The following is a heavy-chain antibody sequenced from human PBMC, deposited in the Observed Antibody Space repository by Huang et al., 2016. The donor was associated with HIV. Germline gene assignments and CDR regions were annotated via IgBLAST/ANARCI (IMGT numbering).Heavy chain of an antibody. D-gene: IGHD3-22*01. CDR3: ARMFKYDSGGYWGNDAFDI. CDR2: IRESGRP. V-gene: IGHV4-34*02. Sequence: QVQLQQWGAELLKPSETLSLTCAVSGGSFSGHYWTWIRQPPGRGLEWIGEIRESGRPTYNPSLKSRVTISGDTSQSQFSLKLNSVTAADTAIYYCARMFKYDSGGYWGNDAFDIWGQGTMVTVSS. CDR1: GGSFSGHY. J-gene: IGHJ3*02.